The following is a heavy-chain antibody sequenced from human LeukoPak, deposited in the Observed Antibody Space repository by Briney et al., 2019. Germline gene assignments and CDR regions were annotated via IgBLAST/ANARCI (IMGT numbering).Heavy chain of an antibody. Sequence: GGSLRLSCAASGFTFSSYEMNCVRQAPGKGLEWVSYISSSGSTIYYADSVKGRFTISRDNAKNSLYMQMNSLRAEDTAVYYCAREVGAVAGGFDYWGQGTLVTVSS. V-gene: IGHV3-48*03. CDR3: AREVGAVAGGFDY. CDR2: ISSSGSTI. J-gene: IGHJ4*02. D-gene: IGHD6-19*01. CDR1: GFTFSSYE.